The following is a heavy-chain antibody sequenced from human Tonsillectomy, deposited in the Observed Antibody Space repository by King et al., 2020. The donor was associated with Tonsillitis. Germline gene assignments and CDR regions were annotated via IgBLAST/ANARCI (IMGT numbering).Heavy chain of an antibody. CDR2: ISGSGAGT. V-gene: IGHV3-23*04. CDR1: GFTFSTYA. J-gene: IGHJ4*02. CDR3: AKAMGYSYLYYFDY. Sequence: VQLVESGGGLVQPGGSLRLSCAASGFTFSTYAMSWVLQAPGKGREWVSPISGSGAGTAYADSVRGRFTISRDKSKNTLYLEMKSLRAEDTAVYNCAKAMGYSYLYYFDYWGQGTLVTVSS. D-gene: IGHD5-18*01.